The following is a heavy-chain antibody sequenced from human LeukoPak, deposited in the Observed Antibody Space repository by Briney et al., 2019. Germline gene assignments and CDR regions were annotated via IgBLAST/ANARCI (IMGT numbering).Heavy chain of an antibody. J-gene: IGHJ5*02. D-gene: IGHD6-13*01. Sequence: SETLSLTCTVSGGSISSSSYYWSWIRQPAGTGLEWLGRIYTSGSTNYNPSLKSRVTMSVDTSKNQFSLKLSSVTAADTAVYYCARDVPRSARAAAGGYNWFDPWGQGTLVTVSS. CDR3: ARDVPRSARAAAGGYNWFDP. V-gene: IGHV4-61*02. CDR1: GGSISSSSYY. CDR2: IYTSGST.